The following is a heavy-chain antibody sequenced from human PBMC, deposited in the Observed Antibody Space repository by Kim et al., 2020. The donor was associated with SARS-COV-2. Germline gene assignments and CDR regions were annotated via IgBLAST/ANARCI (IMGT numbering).Heavy chain of an antibody. CDR3: ARERGYYDSSGYYRNEGYFDY. J-gene: IGHJ4*02. CDR2: INPNSGGT. D-gene: IGHD3-22*01. CDR1: GYTFTGYY. Sequence: ASVKVSCKASGYTFTGYYMHWVRQAPGQGLEWMGRINPNSGGTNYAQKFQGRVTMTRDTSISTAYMELSRLRSDDTVVYYCARERGYYDSSGYYRNEGYFDYWGQGTLVTVSS. V-gene: IGHV1-2*05.